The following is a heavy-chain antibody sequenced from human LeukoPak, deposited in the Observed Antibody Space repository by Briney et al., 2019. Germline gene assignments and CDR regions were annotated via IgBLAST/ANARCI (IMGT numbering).Heavy chain of an antibody. V-gene: IGHV5-51*01. D-gene: IGHD4-23*01. J-gene: IGHJ6*02. CDR2: IFPSDSDT. CDR1: GYTFSSYW. CDR3: ARRHDGGGWNYYAMDV. Sequence: GESLKVSCKGSGYTFSSYWIAWVRRMPGKGLEWMGIIFPSDSDTRYSPSFQGQVTISADKSISTAYLQWSSLKASDTGMYFCARRHDGGGWNYYAMDVWGQGTTVTVSS.